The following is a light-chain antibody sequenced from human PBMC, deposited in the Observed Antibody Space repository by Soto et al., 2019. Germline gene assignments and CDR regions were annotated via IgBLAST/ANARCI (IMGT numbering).Light chain of an antibody. Sequence: QSALTQPASVSGSPGQSSTISCTGPSSDGGGYNYVSCYQQHPRKVPKLMIYDVSNRPSGVSNRFSGSKSGNTASLAISGLQAEDEADYYCSSYTSSSPLFGGGTKLTVL. CDR3: SSYTSSSPL. CDR2: DVS. CDR1: SSDGGGYNY. V-gene: IGLV2-14*01. J-gene: IGLJ2*01.